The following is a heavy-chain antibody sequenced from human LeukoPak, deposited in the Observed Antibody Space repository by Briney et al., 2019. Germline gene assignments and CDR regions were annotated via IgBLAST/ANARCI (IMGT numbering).Heavy chain of an antibody. J-gene: IGHJ4*02. CDR3: AKTDSGGYHRGNYDF. D-gene: IGHD3-22*01. Sequence: GGSLRLSCAASGFTFKNYAMNWVRQAPGKGLEWVSGVSGSGGTTYYADSVKGRLTISRDNSKSTLYLQMNSLRAEDTAIYYCAKTDSGGYHRGNYDFWGPGTLVTVSS. CDR2: VSGSGGTT. CDR1: GFTFKNYA. V-gene: IGHV3-23*01.